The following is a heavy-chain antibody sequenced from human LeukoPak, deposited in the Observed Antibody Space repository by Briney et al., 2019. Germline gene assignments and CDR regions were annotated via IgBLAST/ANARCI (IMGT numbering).Heavy chain of an antibody. D-gene: IGHD5-18*01. V-gene: IGHV3-53*01. CDR3: AKLYSYGYVGY. Sequence: PGGSLRLSCAASGFTVSNNYMSWVRQAPERGLEWVSVIYSGGSTYYADSVKGRFTISRDNSKNTLYLQMNSLRAEDTAVYYCAKLYSYGYVGYWGQGTLVTVSS. J-gene: IGHJ4*02. CDR1: GFTVSNNY. CDR2: IYSGGST.